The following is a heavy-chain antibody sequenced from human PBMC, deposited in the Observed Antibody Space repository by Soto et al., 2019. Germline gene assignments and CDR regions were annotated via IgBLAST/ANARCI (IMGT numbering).Heavy chain of an antibody. CDR2: IYSGGST. CDR1: GFTVSSNY. V-gene: IGHV3-66*01. D-gene: IGHD4-17*01. Sequence: GGSLRLSCAASGFTVSSNYMSWVRQAPGKGLEWVSVIYSGGSTYYADSVKGRFTISRDNSKNTLYLQMNSLRAEDTAVYYCASGRATTVIYFDYWGQGTLVTVSS. CDR3: ASGRATTVIYFDY. J-gene: IGHJ4*02.